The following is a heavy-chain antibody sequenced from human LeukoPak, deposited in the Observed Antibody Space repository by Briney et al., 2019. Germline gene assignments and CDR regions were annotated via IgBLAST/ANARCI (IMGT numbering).Heavy chain of an antibody. J-gene: IGHJ4*02. CDR1: GGSFSGYY. D-gene: IGHD2-15*01. CDR3: ARGRVVVVVAATRQTVFDY. CDR2: INHSGST. Sequence: PSETLSLTCAVYGGSFSGYYWSWIRQPPGKGLEWIGEINHSGSTNYNPSLKSRVTISVDTSKNQFSLKLSSVTAPDTAVYYCARGRVVVVVAATRQTVFDYWGQGTLVTVSS. V-gene: IGHV4-34*01.